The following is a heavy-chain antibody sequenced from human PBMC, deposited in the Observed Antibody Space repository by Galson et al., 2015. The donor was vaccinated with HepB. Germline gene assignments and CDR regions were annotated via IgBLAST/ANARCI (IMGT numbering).Heavy chain of an antibody. Sequence: SLRLSCAASGFTFTNYAMSWVRQAPGKGLEWVSGISGGGSTTYYAGSVKGRFTISRDNSKNTLYLQMNSLRAEDAAVYYCARGGYWFDPWGQGTLVTVSS. J-gene: IGHJ5*02. CDR2: ISGGGSTT. CDR1: GFTFTNYA. CDR3: ARGGYWFDP. V-gene: IGHV3-23*01. D-gene: IGHD3-22*01.